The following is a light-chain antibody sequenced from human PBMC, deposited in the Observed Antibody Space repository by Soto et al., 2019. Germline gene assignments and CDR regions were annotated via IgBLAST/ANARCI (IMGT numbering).Light chain of an antibody. J-gene: IGKJ1*01. V-gene: IGKV3-15*01. CDR3: QQYNDWPPKRT. CDR1: QSITTN. CDR2: GAS. Sequence: EVVMTQSPVTLSVSPGERATLSCRASQSITTNLAWYQQKPGQAPRLLIYGASTRATGVPARFSGSGSGTQFTLPINSLQSEDFAVYYCQQYNDWPPKRTFGQGTKVDIK.